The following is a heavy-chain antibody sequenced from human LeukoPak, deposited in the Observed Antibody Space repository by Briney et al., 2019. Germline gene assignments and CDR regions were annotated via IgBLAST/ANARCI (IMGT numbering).Heavy chain of an antibody. V-gene: IGHV3-21*01. Sequence: GGSLRLSCAASGFTFSRYSVNWVRQAPGKGLEWVSCISDSSRHIYYADSVKGRFTISRDNAKSSASLQMNSLRVDDTAVYYCARAYTNGDYHDYWGQGTLVTVSS. D-gene: IGHD4-17*01. CDR3: ARAYTNGDYHDY. J-gene: IGHJ4*02. CDR2: ISDSSRHI. CDR1: GFTFSRYS.